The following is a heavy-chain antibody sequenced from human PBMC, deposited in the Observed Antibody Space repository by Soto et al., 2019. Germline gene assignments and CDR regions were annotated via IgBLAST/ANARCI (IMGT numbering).Heavy chain of an antibody. CDR1: GFTFSSYA. Sequence: GGSLRLSCSASGFTFSSYAMHWVRQAPGKGLEYVSAISSNGGSTYYADSVKGRFTISRDNSKNTLYLQMSSLRAEDTAVYSCVKGLAYSSSSYAFDIWGQGTMVTVSS. D-gene: IGHD6-6*01. CDR3: VKGLAYSSSSYAFDI. J-gene: IGHJ3*02. V-gene: IGHV3-64D*06. CDR2: ISSNGGST.